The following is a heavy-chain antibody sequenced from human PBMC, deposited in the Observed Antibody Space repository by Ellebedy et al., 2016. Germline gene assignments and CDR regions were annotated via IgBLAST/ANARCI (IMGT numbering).Heavy chain of an antibody. CDR1: GDFIRSRSYF. V-gene: IGHV4-39*01. CDR3: TGKEGYCSDASCFGDS. CDR2: ISYSGST. Sequence: SETLSLTCSVSGDFIRSRSYFWGWIRQPPGRGLEWMGTISYSGSTYSSPSFRSRLTISVDTSTNQFSLKLRLTSVTAADTAVYYCTGKEGYCSDASCFGDSWGQGTLVTVSS. J-gene: IGHJ1*01. D-gene: IGHD2-15*01.